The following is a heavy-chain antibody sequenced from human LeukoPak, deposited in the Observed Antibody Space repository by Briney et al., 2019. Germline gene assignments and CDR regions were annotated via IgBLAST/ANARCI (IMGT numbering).Heavy chain of an antibody. J-gene: IGHJ4*02. CDR2: INPNSGGT. D-gene: IGHD5-18*01. V-gene: IGHV1-2*02. CDR3: ARDQTSVDTAMVPEGHFDY. CDR1: GYTFTGYY. Sequence: GASVKVSCKASGYTFTGYYMHWVRQAPGQGLEWMGWINPNSGGTNYAQKFQGRVTMTRDTSISTVYMELSRLRSDDTAVYYCARDQTSVDTAMVPEGHFDYWGQGTLVTVSS.